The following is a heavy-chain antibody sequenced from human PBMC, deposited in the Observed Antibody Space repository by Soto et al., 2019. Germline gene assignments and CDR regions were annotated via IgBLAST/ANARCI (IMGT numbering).Heavy chain of an antibody. D-gene: IGHD5-18*01. CDR3: AKDPNFSVDGYA. CDR2: ISGSGDIP. Sequence: GGSLRLSCAASGFTFSSYAMSWVRQAPGKGLEWVSGISGSGDIPYYADSVKGRFTISRDNSKNTLFLQMDSLRAENTAVYYCAKDPNFSVDGYAWGQGTLVTVSS. CDR1: GFTFSSYA. J-gene: IGHJ5*02. V-gene: IGHV3-23*01.